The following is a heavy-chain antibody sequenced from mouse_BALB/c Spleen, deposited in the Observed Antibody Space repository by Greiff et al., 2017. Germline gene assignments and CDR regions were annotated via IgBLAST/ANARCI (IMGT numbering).Heavy chain of an antibody. V-gene: IGHV1-69*02. D-gene: IGHD1-1*01. CDR1: GYTFTSYW. Sequence: QVQLQQPGAELVRPGASVKLSCKASGYTFTSYWINWVKQRPGQGLERIGNIYPSDSYTNYNQKFKDKATLTVDKSSSTAYMQLSSPTSEDSAVYYCTRSYDYGSSPWYFDVWGAGTTVTVSS. CDR3: TRSYDYGSSPWYFDV. J-gene: IGHJ1*01. CDR2: IYPSDSYT.